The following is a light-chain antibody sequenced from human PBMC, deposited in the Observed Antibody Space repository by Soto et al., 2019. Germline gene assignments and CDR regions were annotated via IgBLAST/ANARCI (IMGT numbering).Light chain of an antibody. CDR2: GAS. Sequence: EIVLTQSPGTLSLSPGERATLSCRASQSVSSSYLAWYQKKPGQAPRLLIYGASSRATGIPDRFSGSGSGTVFTLTISRLEPEDVAVYYCQQSGSSPYTFGQGNKLEIK. J-gene: IGKJ2*01. CDR3: QQSGSSPYT. CDR1: QSVSSSY. V-gene: IGKV3-20*01.